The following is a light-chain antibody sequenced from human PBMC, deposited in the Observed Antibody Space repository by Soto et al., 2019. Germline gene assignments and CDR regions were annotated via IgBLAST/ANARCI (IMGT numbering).Light chain of an antibody. V-gene: IGKV1-5*01. CDR2: DAS. CDR1: QSIGNW. CDR3: QHYNSYSEA. J-gene: IGKJ1*01. Sequence: DIRVTQSPPTLSASVGDRVTITCRASQSIGNWLAWYQQKSGKAPKVLIYDASSLESGVPSRFSGSGSGTEFTLTISSLQPDDFATYYCQHYNSYSEAFGQGTKVDIK.